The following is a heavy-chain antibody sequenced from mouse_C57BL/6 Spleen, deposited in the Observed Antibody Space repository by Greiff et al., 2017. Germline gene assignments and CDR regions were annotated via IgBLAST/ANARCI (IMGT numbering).Heavy chain of an antibody. J-gene: IGHJ4*01. CDR1: GYTFTSYW. V-gene: IGHV1-69*01. Sequence: QVQLQQPGAELVMPGASVKLSCKASGYTFTSYWMHWVKQRPGQGLEWIGEIDPSDSYTNYNQKFKGKSTLTVDKSSSTAYMQLSSLTSEDSAVYDCARRGPYYSKGEAKDYWGQGTSVTVSS. D-gene: IGHD2-5*01. CDR3: ARRGPYYSKGEAKDY. CDR2: IDPSDSYT.